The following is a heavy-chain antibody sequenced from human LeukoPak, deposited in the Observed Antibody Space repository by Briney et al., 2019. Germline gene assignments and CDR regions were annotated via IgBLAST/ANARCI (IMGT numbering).Heavy chain of an antibody. CDR1: GGTFSSYA. CDR3: AAQSDFWSGYPPDY. J-gene: IGHJ4*02. V-gene: IGHV1-69*06. D-gene: IGHD3-3*01. CDR2: IIPIFGTA. Sequence: ASVKVSCKASGGTFSSYAISWVRQAPGQGLEWMGGIIPIFGTANYAQKFQGRVTITADKSTSTAYMELSSLRSEDTAVYYCAAQSDFWSGYPPDYWGQGTLVTVSS.